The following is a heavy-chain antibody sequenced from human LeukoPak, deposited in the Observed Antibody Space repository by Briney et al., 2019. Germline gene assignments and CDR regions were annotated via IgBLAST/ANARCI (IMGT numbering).Heavy chain of an antibody. J-gene: IGHJ6*02. CDR2: MNPNSGNT. D-gene: IGHD2-2*01. Sequence: ASVKVSCKASGYTFTSYDINWVRQATGQGLEWMGWMNPNSGNTGYAQKFQGRVTMTRNTSISTAYMELSSLRSEDTAVYYCARGRPGIVVVPAAMDVWGQGTTATVSS. CDR3: ARGRPGIVVVPAAMDV. V-gene: IGHV1-8*01. CDR1: GYTFTSYD.